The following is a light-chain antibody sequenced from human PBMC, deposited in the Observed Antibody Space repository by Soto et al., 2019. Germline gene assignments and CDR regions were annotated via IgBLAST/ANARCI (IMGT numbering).Light chain of an antibody. CDR1: QSISTY. CDR3: KQYNSWTLVT. V-gene: IGKV3-15*01. Sequence: IVMTQSPATLSVSPGERATLSCRASQSISTYLAWYQQKPGQPPRLLIFGASTRATGIPARFSGSGSASEFTLTISSLQAADFAVYSCKQYNSWTLVTFGEGTKVEIK. J-gene: IGKJ4*01. CDR2: GAS.